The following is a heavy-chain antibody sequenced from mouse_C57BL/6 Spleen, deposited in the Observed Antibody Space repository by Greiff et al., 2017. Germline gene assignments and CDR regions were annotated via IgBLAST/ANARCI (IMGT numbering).Heavy chain of an antibody. V-gene: IGHV1-53*01. D-gene: IGHD1-1*01. Sequence: QVQLQQPGTELVKPGASVKLSCKASGYTFTSYWMHWVKQRPGQGLEWIGNINPSHGGTKYNEKFKSKATLTVDKSSSTAYMLLSSLTSEDSAVYYCARYITTVVEGYFDYWGQGTTLTVSS. CDR1: GYTFTSYW. CDR2: INPSHGGT. CDR3: ARYITTVVEGYFDY. J-gene: IGHJ2*01.